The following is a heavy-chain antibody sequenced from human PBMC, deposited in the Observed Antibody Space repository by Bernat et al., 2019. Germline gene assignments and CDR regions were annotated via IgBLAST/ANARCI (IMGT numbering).Heavy chain of an antibody. D-gene: IGHD4-17*01. V-gene: IGHV3-33*01. Sequence: QVQLVESGGGVVQPGTSLRLSCAASGFSFSRFGMHWVRQAPDEGLKWVAVIYYDGVNKYYADSVKGRFTISRDNSKNTVYLQMNSLRAEDTAVYYCARNGDYEGSHYFDYWGQGTLVTVSS. CDR3: ARNGDYEGSHYFDY. CDR2: IYYDGVNK. CDR1: GFSFSRFG. J-gene: IGHJ4*02.